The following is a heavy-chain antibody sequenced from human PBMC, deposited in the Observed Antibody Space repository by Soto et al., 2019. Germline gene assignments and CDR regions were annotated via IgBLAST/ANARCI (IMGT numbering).Heavy chain of an antibody. Sequence: QVQLVESGGGVVQPGRSLRLSCAASGFTFSSYGMHWVRQAPGKGLEWVAVISYDGSNKYYADSVKGRFTISSDNSKNTLYLQMNSLRAEDTAVYYCAKHRFPDILTGYSPFDYWGQGTLVTVSS. D-gene: IGHD3-9*01. CDR1: GFTFSSYG. J-gene: IGHJ4*02. V-gene: IGHV3-30*18. CDR2: ISYDGSNK. CDR3: AKHRFPDILTGYSPFDY.